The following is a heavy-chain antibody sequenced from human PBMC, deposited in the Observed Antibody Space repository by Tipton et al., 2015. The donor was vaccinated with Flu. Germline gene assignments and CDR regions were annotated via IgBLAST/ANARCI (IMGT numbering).Heavy chain of an antibody. CDR3: ARGPLPDSKWHNGMDI. CDR2: IGSAGDT. V-gene: IGHV3-13*01. CDR1: GFTFSSYG. D-gene: IGHD5-12*01. Sequence: SLRLSCQASGFTFSSYGMHWDRQVTGKGLEWVSGIGSAGDTYYVDSVKGRFTISRENARNLLYLQMTSLRAGDTAVYYCARGPLPDSKWHNGMDIWGQGTSVTVFS. J-gene: IGHJ6*02.